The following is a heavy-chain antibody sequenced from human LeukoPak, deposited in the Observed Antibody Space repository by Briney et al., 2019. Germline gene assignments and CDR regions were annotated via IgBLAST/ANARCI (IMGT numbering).Heavy chain of an antibody. J-gene: IGHJ4*02. CDR2: ISYDGSNK. Sequence: GGSLRLSCAASGFTFSSYAMHWVRQAPGKGLEWVAVISYDGSNKYYADSVKGRFTISRDNSKNTLYLQMNSLRAEDTAVYYCARDFVPSTVTTYLYDYWGQGTLVTVSS. CDR3: ARDFVPSTVTTYLYDY. CDR1: GFTFSSYA. V-gene: IGHV3-30*04. D-gene: IGHD4-17*01.